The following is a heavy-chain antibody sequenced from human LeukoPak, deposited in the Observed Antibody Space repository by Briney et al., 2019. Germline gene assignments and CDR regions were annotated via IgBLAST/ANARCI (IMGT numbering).Heavy chain of an antibody. V-gene: IGHV3-21*01. CDR2: ISSSSSYI. CDR3: ARFGDTANDAFDI. Sequence: GGSLRLSCAASGFTFSSYSMNWVRQAPGKGPEWVSSISSSSSYIYYADSVKGRFTISRDNAKNSLYLQMNSLRAEDTAVYYCARFGDTANDAFDIWGQGTMVTVSS. J-gene: IGHJ3*02. D-gene: IGHD3-10*01. CDR1: GFTFSSYS.